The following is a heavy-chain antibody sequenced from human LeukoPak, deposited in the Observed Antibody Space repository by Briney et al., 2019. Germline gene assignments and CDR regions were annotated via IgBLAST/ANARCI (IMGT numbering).Heavy chain of an antibody. Sequence: GGSLRLSCAASGFTFSSYAMSWVRQAPGKGLEWVSAISGSGGSTYYADSVKGRFTISRDNSKNTLYLQMNSLRAEDTAVYYCAKHLRRIYGSERYYYYYYMDVWGKGTTVTVSS. CDR2: ISGSGGST. CDR3: AKHLRRIYGSERYYYYYYMDV. CDR1: GFTFSSYA. V-gene: IGHV3-23*01. D-gene: IGHD3-10*01. J-gene: IGHJ6*03.